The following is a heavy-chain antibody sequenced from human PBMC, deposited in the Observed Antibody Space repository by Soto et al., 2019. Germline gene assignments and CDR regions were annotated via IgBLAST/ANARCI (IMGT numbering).Heavy chain of an antibody. CDR2: INHDGST. CDR1: GESFSGYY. V-gene: IGHV4-34*01. D-gene: IGHD1-7*01. CDR3: ARGRGNWYYAY. Sequence: QVQLQQWGAGLLKPSETLSLTCAVYGESFSGYYWSWIRQPPGKGLEWIGQINHDGSTNYNPSLKRRATISVDTSKNLFSLKVISVTAADTAVYYCARGRGNWYYAYWGQGTLVTVSA. J-gene: IGHJ4*02.